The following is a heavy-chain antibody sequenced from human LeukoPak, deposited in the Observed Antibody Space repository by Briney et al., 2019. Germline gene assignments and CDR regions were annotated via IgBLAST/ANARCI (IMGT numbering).Heavy chain of an antibody. CDR2: IYHSGST. CDR3: AREQPDIVIVPTAMPFWYFDL. CDR1: GGSISSYY. V-gene: IGHV4-59*12. D-gene: IGHD2-2*01. Sequence: SETLSLTCTVSGGSISSYYWSWIRQPPGKGLEWIGYIYHSGSTYYNPSLKSRVTISVDRSKNQFSLKLSSVTAADTAVYYCAREQPDIVIVPTAMPFWYFDLWGRGTLVTVSS. J-gene: IGHJ2*01.